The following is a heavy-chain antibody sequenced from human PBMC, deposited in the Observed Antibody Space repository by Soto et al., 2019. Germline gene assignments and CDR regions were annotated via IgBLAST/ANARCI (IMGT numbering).Heavy chain of an antibody. J-gene: IGHJ6*02. CDR1: GYTFTGYY. CDR2: INPNSGGT. Sequence: ASVKVSCKASGYTFTGYYMHWVRQAPGQRLEWMGWINPNSGGTNYAQKFQGRVTMTRDTSISTAYMELSRLRSDDTAVYYRARTYSFSSGYYGRGYYYGIEVWGQGTTVT. D-gene: IGHD3-22*01. CDR3: ARTYSFSSGYYGRGYYYGIEV. V-gene: IGHV1-2*02.